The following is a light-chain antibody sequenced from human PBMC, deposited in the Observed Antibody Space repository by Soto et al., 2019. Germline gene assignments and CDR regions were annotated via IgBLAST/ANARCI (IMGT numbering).Light chain of an antibody. CDR1: GSDVGGYDY. CDR3: SSYTSSSTYV. CDR2: EVT. V-gene: IGLV2-14*01. Sequence: QSALTQPASVSGSPGQSITISCTGTGSDVGGYDYVSWYQHHPGKAPKVMIYEVTSRPSGVSNRFSGSKSGNTASLTISGLLAEDEADYYCSSYTSSSTYVFGTGTKLTVL. J-gene: IGLJ1*01.